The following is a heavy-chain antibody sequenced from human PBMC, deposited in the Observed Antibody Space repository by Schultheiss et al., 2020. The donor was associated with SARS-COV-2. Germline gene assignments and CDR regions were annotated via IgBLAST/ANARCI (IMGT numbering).Heavy chain of an antibody. CDR3: ARDNFFYTVTTFYYYYYGMDV. CDR1: GYTFTNYY. V-gene: IGHV1-46*04. Sequence: ASVKVSCKASGYTFTNYYMHWVRQAPGQGLDWMGIINPNGGGASYAQKLQGRVTMTRDTSTNTFYMELSSLRSEDTAVYYCARDNFFYTVTTFYYYYYGMDVWGQGTTVTVSS. CDR2: INPNGGGA. D-gene: IGHD4-17*01. J-gene: IGHJ6*02.